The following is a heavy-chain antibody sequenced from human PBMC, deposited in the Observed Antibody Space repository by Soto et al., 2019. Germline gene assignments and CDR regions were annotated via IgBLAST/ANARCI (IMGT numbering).Heavy chain of an antibody. D-gene: IGHD3-10*01. V-gene: IGHV3-48*01. CDR2: ISSSSSTI. Sequence: GGSLRLSCAASGFTFSSYSMNWVRQAPGKGLEWVSYISSSSSTIYYADSVKGRFTISRDNAKNSLYLQMNSLRAEDTAVYYCARDGAGSGSYYRSDAFDIWGQGTMVTVSS. CDR1: GFTFSSYS. CDR3: ARDGAGSGSYYRSDAFDI. J-gene: IGHJ3*02.